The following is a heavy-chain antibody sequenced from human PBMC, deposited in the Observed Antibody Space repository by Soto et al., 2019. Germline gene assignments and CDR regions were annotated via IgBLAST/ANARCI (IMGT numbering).Heavy chain of an antibody. D-gene: IGHD3-3*01. CDR1: GFTFTSSA. Sequence: SVNVSCKASGFTFTSSAVQWVRQARGQRLEWIGWIVVGSGNTNYAQKFQERVTITRDTSTSTAYMELSSLRSEDTAVYYCARDLGSGEAGDSDYWGQRTLVTGSS. CDR2: IVVGSGNT. V-gene: IGHV1-58*01. J-gene: IGHJ4*02. CDR3: ARDLGSGEAGDSDY.